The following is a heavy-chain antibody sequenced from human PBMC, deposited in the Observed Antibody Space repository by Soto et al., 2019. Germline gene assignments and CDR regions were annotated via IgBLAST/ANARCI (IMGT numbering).Heavy chain of an antibody. CDR1: GFTFSSYS. D-gene: IGHD5-12*01. J-gene: IGHJ3*02. CDR3: ASRATILGWGRGAFDI. Sequence: GGSLRLSCAASGFTFSSYSMNWVRQAPGKGLEWVSSISSSSSYIYYADSVKGRFTISRDNAKNSLYLQMNSLRAEDTAVYYCASRATILGWGRGAFDIWGQGTMVTVSS. V-gene: IGHV3-21*01. CDR2: ISSSSSYI.